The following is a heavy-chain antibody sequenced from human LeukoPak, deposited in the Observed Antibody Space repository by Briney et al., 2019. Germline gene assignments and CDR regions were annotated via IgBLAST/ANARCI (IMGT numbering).Heavy chain of an antibody. CDR3: AKDPELRPYYYYYYMDV. CDR1: GCTFSSYG. D-gene: IGHD3-10*01. CDR2: IWYDGSNK. J-gene: IGHJ6*03. V-gene: IGHV3-33*06. Sequence: GGSLRLSCAATGCTFSSYGMHGVRQAPGKGLEWVAVIWYDGSNKYYADSVKGRFTISRDNSKNTLYLQMNSLRAEDTAVYYCAKDPELRPYYYYYYMDVWGKGTTVTVSS.